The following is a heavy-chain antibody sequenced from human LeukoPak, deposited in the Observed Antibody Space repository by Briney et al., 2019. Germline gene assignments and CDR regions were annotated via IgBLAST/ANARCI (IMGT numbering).Heavy chain of an antibody. CDR1: GFSFSRYS. CDR2: ISSGSTNI. Sequence: GGSLRLACAPAGFSFSRYSMNWVRHAAGKWPEWLSYISSGSTNIDNADSVKGRFTNSRDNAKNSVYLQMNSLRAEDTAVYYCARDCEEWLVRMHYFDYWGQGSLVTVSS. J-gene: IGHJ4*02. CDR3: ARDCEEWLVRMHYFDY. D-gene: IGHD6-19*01. V-gene: IGHV3-48*01.